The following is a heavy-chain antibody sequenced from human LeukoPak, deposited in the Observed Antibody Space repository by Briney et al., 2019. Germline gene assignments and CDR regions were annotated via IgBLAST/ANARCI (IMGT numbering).Heavy chain of an antibody. CDR3: AKGVRSGTYYNCFDP. CDR1: GITFADYA. Sequence: PGGSLRLSCVVSGITFADYAMHWVRQPPGKGLEWVPLICADGGSTFSADSVKGRFSISRDNSKNSLYLQMNSLRSEDTALYYCAKGVRSGTYYNCFDPWGQGTLVTVSS. CDR2: ICADGGST. V-gene: IGHV3-43*02. J-gene: IGHJ5*02. D-gene: IGHD1-26*01.